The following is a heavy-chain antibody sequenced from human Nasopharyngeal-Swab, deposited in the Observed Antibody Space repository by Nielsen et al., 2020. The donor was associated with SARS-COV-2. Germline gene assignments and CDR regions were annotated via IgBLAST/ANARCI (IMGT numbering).Heavy chain of an antibody. CDR2: INPNSGGT. J-gene: IGHJ3*02. CDR1: GYTFTSYD. CDR3: AGEGYSYGTDAFDI. D-gene: IGHD5-18*01. V-gene: IGHV1-2*06. Sequence: ASVQVSCNASGYTFTSYDINWVRQAPGQGLEWMGRINPNSGGTNYAQKFQGRVTMTRDTYISTAYMELSRLRTDDTAVYYCAGEGYSYGTDAFDIWGQGTMVTVSS.